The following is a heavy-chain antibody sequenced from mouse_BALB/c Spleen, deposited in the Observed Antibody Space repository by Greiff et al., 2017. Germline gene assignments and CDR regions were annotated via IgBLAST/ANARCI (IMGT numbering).Heavy chain of an antibody. CDR1: GFAFSSYD. CDR3: ARHDGVFDY. J-gene: IGHJ2*01. CDR2: ISSGGGST. D-gene: IGHD2-3*01. Sequence: EVNLVESGGGLVKPGGSLKLSCAASGFAFSSYDMSWVRQTPEKRLEWVAYISSGGGSTYYPDTVKGRFTISRDNAKNTLYLQMSSLKSEDTAMYYCARHDGVFDYWGQGTTLTVSS. V-gene: IGHV5-12-1*01.